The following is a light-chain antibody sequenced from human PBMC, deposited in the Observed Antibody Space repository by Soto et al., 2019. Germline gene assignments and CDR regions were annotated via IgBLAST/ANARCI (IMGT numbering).Light chain of an antibody. Sequence: EIVLTQSPGTLSLSPGERATLSCRASQSVTNNFVAWYQQKPGQAPSLLISGASSRATGIPDRFSGSGSGRDFTLTISRLEPEDFAVYYCQQYGDSPPWTFGQGTKVDIK. CDR3: QQYGDSPPWT. CDR2: GAS. V-gene: IGKV3-20*01. J-gene: IGKJ1*01. CDR1: QSVTNNF.